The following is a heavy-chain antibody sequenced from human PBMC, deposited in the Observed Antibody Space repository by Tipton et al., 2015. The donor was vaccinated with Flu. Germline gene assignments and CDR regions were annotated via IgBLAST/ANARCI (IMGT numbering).Heavy chain of an antibody. CDR3: ARPGGGNDVAFDI. D-gene: IGHD1-1*01. V-gene: IGHV3-74*01. J-gene: IGHJ3*02. CDR1: GFTFSRYG. Sequence: SLRLSCAASGFTFSRYGMNWVRQAPGKGLVWVSRIASDGSITTYADSVKGRFTISRDNAKNTLYLQMNSLRVEDTAVYYCARPGGGNDVAFDIWGQGTMVTVSS. CDR2: IASDGSIT.